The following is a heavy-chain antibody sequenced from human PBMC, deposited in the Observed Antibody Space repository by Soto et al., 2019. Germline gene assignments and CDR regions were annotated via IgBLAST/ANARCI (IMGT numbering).Heavy chain of an antibody. J-gene: IGHJ4*02. CDR3: ARRTNPAAGLDY. CDR1: GGSISSYY. D-gene: IGHD2-8*01. Sequence: SETLSLTCTVSGGSISSYYWSWIRQPPGKGLEWIGYIYYSGSTNYNPSLKSRVTISVDTSKNQFSLKLSSVTAADTAVYYCARRTNPAAGLDYWGQGTLVTVSS. V-gene: IGHV4-59*08. CDR2: IYYSGST.